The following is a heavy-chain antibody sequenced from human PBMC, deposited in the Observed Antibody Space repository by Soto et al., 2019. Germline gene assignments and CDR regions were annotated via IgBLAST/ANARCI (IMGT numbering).Heavy chain of an antibody. V-gene: IGHV3-49*03. CDR3: TRHRYYGSGSYTDYYYYGMDV. D-gene: IGHD3-10*01. CDR2: IRSKAYGGTT. Sequence: GGSLRLSCTASGFTFGDYAMSWFRQAPGKGLEWVGSIRSKAYGGTTEYAASVKGRFTISRDDSKSIAYLQMNSLKTEDTAVYYCTRHRYYGSGSYTDYYYYGMDVWGQGTTVTVSS. CDR1: GFTFGDYA. J-gene: IGHJ6*02.